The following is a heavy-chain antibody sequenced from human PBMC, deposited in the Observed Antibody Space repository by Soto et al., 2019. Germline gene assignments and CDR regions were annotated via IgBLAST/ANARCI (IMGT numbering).Heavy chain of an antibody. CDR2: IWYDGSNK. CDR3: ARDPTYYYDSSGYFDP. CDR1: GFTFSSYG. D-gene: IGHD3-22*01. V-gene: IGHV3-33*01. Sequence: GGSLRLSCAASGFTFSSYGMHWVRQAPGKGLEWVAVIWYDGSNKYYADSVKGRFTISRDNSKNTLYLQMNSLRAEDTAVYYCARDPTYYYDSSGYFDPWGQGTLVTVSS. J-gene: IGHJ5*02.